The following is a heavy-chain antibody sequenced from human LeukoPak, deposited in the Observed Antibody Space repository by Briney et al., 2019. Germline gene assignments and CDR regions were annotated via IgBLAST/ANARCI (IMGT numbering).Heavy chain of an antibody. Sequence: PSETLSLTCTVSGGSISSYYWSWIRQPPGKGLEWIGYIYYSGSTNYNPSLKSRVTISEDTSKNQLSLKVSSVTAADTAVYYCARGRNFWSGYDYWGQGTLVTVSS. CDR1: GGSISSYY. J-gene: IGHJ4*02. CDR2: IYYSGST. D-gene: IGHD3-3*01. V-gene: IGHV4-59*01. CDR3: ARGRNFWSGYDY.